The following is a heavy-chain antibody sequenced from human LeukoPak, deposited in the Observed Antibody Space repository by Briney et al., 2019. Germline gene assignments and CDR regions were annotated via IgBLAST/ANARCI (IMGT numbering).Heavy chain of an antibody. Sequence: GGSLRLSCAASGFTFSSYWMSWVRQAPGKGLEWVAVISYDGSNKYYADSVKGRFTISRDNSKNTLYLQMNSLRAEDTAVYYCAKDQPRIQLEYYFDYWGQGTLVTVSS. J-gene: IGHJ4*02. CDR2: ISYDGSNK. V-gene: IGHV3-30*18. CDR3: AKDQPRIQLEYYFDY. D-gene: IGHD5-18*01. CDR1: GFTFSSYW.